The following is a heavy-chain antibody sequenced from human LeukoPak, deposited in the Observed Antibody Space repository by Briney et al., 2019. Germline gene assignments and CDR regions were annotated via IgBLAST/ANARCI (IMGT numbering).Heavy chain of an antibody. Sequence: SETLSLTCSVSGGSVRTYYWTWIRQPPGKGLEWIGHIYYSGSTNYNPSLKSRVTISVDTSKNQFSLKLSSVTAADTAVFYCASLTTADAFDIWGQGTMVTVSS. V-gene: IGHV4-59*02. CDR1: GGSVRTYY. D-gene: IGHD3-22*01. CDR2: IYYSGST. CDR3: ASLTTADAFDI. J-gene: IGHJ3*02.